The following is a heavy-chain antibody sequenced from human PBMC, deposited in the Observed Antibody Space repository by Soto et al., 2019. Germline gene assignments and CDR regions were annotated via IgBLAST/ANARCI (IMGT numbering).Heavy chain of an antibody. J-gene: IGHJ5*02. CDR2: IYSGGGT. Sequence: EVQLVESGGGLVQPGGSLRLSCAASGFTVSNSYMSWVRQAPGKGLEYVSVIYSGGGTYYADSVKGRFTISRDNSKNTLYLQMDSLGAEDTAVYYCARSPTRTNYAHYFDPWGQGALVTVSS. CDR3: ARSPTRTNYAHYFDP. CDR1: GFTVSNSY. V-gene: IGHV3-66*01. D-gene: IGHD4-4*01.